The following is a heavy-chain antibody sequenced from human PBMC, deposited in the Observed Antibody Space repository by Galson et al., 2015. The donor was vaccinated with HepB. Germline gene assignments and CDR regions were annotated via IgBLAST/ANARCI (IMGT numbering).Heavy chain of an antibody. D-gene: IGHD6-6*01. Sequence: SLRLSCAASGFTFSSYGMHWVRQAPGKGLEWVAVIWYDGSNKYYADSVKGRFIISRDNSKNTLYLQMNSLRAEDTAVYYYASWIAARMGYYYYMDVWGKGTTVTVSS. CDR2: IWYDGSNK. CDR3: ASWIAARMGYYYYMDV. J-gene: IGHJ6*03. CDR1: GFTFSSYG. V-gene: IGHV3-33*01.